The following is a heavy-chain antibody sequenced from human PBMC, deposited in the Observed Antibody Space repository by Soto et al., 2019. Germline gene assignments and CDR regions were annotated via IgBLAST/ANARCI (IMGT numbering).Heavy chain of an antibody. D-gene: IGHD5-12*01. CDR1: GGSISSGGYY. Sequence: SETLSLTCTVSGGSISSGGYYWSWIRQHPGKGLEWIGYIYYSGSTYYNPSLKSRITISVDTSKNQFSLKLSSVTAADTAVYYCARSRYSGYDSVDYWGQGTLVTVSS. V-gene: IGHV4-31*03. CDR3: ARSRYSGYDSVDY. J-gene: IGHJ4*02. CDR2: IYYSGST.